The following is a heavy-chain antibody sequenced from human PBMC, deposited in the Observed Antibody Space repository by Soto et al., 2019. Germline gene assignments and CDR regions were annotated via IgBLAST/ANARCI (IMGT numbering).Heavy chain of an antibody. V-gene: IGHV3-23*01. D-gene: IGHD6-13*01. Sequence: EVQLLESGGGLVQPGGSLRLSCADSGFTFSSYAMSWVRQAPGKGLEWVSAISGSGGSTYYADSVKGRFTIYRYNYQNALYLQMNSLRAEDTAVYYCAKDQLWSSSCPHWFDPWGQGTLVTVSS. CDR2: ISGSGGST. J-gene: IGHJ5*02. CDR1: GFTFSSYA. CDR3: AKDQLWSSSCPHWFDP.